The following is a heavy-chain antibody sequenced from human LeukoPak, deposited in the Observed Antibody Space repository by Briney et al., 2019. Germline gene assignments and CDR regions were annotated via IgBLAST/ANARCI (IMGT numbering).Heavy chain of an antibody. CDR1: GGSISSSSYY. CDR3: ARVTRGKLVYYYYYYMDV. V-gene: IGHV4-39*07. J-gene: IGHJ6*03. Sequence: SETLSLTCTVSGGSISSSSYYWGWTRQPPGKGLEWIGSIYYSGSTYYNPSLKSRVTISVDTSKNQFSLKLSSVTAADTAVYYCARVTRGKLVYYYYYYMDVWGKGTTVTVSS. CDR2: IYYSGST.